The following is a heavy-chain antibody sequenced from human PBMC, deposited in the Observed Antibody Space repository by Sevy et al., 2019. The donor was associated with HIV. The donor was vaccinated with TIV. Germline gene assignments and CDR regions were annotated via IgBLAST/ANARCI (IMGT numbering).Heavy chain of an antibody. CDR1: GGSISSGDYY. CDR2: IYYSGST. D-gene: IGHD2-15*01. Sequence: SETLSLTCTVSGGSISSGDYYWSWIRQPPGKGLECLGYIYYSGSTYYNPSLKSRVTISLDTSKNQCSLKLSSVTAADTAVYYCARDKRGRGGGRATSPYGMDDWGQGTTVTVSS. V-gene: IGHV4-30-4*01. CDR3: ARDKRGRGGGRATSPYGMDD. J-gene: IGHJ6*02.